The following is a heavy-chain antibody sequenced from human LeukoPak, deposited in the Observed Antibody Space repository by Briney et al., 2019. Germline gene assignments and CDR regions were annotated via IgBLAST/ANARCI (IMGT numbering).Heavy chain of an antibody. Sequence: PGGSLRLSCAASGFTFSSYAMSRVRQAPGKGLEWVSAISGSGGSTYYADSVKGRFTISRDNSKNTLYLQMNGLRAEDTAVYYCAKERHYDIWSGYYSHDAFDIWGQGTMVTVSS. V-gene: IGHV3-23*01. CDR3: AKERHYDIWSGYYSHDAFDI. D-gene: IGHD3-3*01. CDR2: ISGSGGST. J-gene: IGHJ3*02. CDR1: GFTFSSYA.